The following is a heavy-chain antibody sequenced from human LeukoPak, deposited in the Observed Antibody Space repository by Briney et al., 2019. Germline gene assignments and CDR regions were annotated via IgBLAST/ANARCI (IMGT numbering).Heavy chain of an antibody. J-gene: IGHJ4*02. CDR1: GGSISSSSYY. V-gene: IGHV4-39*01. Sequence: SETLSLTCTVSGGSISSSSYYWGWIRQPPGKGLEWIGRIYYSGSTFYTPSLKSRVTISVDTSKNQFSLKLSSVTAADTAVYYCARFREHLRRMRGHVEYYFDYWGQGTLATVSS. CDR2: IYYSGST. D-gene: IGHD1-1*01. CDR3: ARFREHLRRMRGHVEYYFDY.